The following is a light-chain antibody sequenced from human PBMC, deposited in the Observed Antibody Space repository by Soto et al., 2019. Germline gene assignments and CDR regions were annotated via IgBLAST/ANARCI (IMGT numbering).Light chain of an antibody. CDR2: DAS. Sequence: DIQMTQSPSSLSASVGDRVTITCQASQDITNYLNWYQQKKGKPPRILLYDASSLETGVPSRFSGSGSGTDFTFTISRLQPEDISTYYCQHYDHLPITFGQGTRLEIK. V-gene: IGKV1-33*01. CDR1: QDITNY. J-gene: IGKJ5*01. CDR3: QHYDHLPIT.